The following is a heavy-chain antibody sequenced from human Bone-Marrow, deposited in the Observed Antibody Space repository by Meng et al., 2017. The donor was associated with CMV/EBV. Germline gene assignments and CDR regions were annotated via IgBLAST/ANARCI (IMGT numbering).Heavy chain of an antibody. V-gene: IGHV3-30-3*01. CDR3: ARDRVFWHLTPDALDY. CDR2: IIFDGTNT. J-gene: IGHJ4*02. D-gene: IGHD3-3*01. CDR1: GFAFSAYS. Sequence: GESLKISCEASGFAFSAYSMHWVRQAPGKGLEWVALIIFDGTNTYYAESVEGRFTVSRDNSKNALFLHMSSLRPEDTAIYYCARDRVFWHLTPDALDYWGPGTLVTFSS.